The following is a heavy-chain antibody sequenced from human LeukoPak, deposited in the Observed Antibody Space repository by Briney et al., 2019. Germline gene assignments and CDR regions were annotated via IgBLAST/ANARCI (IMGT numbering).Heavy chain of an antibody. CDR3: AKGHWGSAGAFDI. Sequence: GGSLRLSCAASGFTVSSNYMSWVRQAPGKGLEWVSVIYSGGSTYYADSVKGRFTISRDNSKNTLYLQMNSLRAEDTAVYYCAKGHWGSAGAFDIWGQGTMVTVSS. V-gene: IGHV3-53*01. CDR1: GFTVSSNY. J-gene: IGHJ3*02. D-gene: IGHD7-27*01. CDR2: IYSGGST.